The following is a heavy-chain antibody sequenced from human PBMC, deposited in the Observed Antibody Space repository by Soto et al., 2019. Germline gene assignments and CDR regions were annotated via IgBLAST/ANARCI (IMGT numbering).Heavy chain of an antibody. J-gene: IGHJ6*02. V-gene: IGHV3-23*01. Sequence: QPGGSLRLSCAASGFTFSSYAMSWVRQAPGKGLEWVSAISGSGGSTYYADSVKGRFTISRDNSKNTLYLQMNSLRAEDTAVYYCAKAPSYCTNGVCPRYYYYYCMDVWGQGTTVTVSS. CDR1: GFTFSSYA. CDR2: ISGSGGST. D-gene: IGHD2-8*01. CDR3: AKAPSYCTNGVCPRYYYYYCMDV.